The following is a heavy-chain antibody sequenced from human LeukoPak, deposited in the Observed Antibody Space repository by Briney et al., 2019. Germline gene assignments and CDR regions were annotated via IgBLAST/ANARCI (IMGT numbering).Heavy chain of an antibody. Sequence: GGSLRLSCAASGFTFSSYAMNWVRQAPGKGLEWVSAITGSGGSTYYADSVKGRFTISRDNSKNTLYLHMNSLGAEDTAVYYCARRRDSGSLQHFDYWGQGTLVTVSS. D-gene: IGHD1-26*01. CDR3: ARRRDSGSLQHFDY. V-gene: IGHV3-23*01. CDR1: GFTFSSYA. CDR2: ITGSGGST. J-gene: IGHJ4*02.